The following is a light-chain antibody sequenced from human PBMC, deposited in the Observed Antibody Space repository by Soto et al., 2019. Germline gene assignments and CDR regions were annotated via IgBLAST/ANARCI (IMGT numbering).Light chain of an antibody. Sequence: EIVMTQSPATLSVSPGERVTLSCRASQSVRDNLAWYQQKPGQAPRLLIYGAITSATGIPARFSGSGSGTEFTLTISSLQSEEFAFYYCQQYNDWPLTFAPGTKVDIK. J-gene: IGKJ3*01. CDR1: QSVRDN. CDR3: QQYNDWPLT. CDR2: GAI. V-gene: IGKV3-15*01.